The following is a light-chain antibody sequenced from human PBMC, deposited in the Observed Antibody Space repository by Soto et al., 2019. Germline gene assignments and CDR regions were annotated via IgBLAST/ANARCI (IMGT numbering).Light chain of an antibody. V-gene: IGKV3-15*01. CDR1: QSVSSN. CDR3: QQYTVRPLT. Sequence: EIVMTQSPATLSVSPGDRATLSCRASQSVSSNLAWYQQKPGQAPRLLIYGASTRATGIPARFSGSGSGTEFTLTINSLQSEDFAVYDCQQYTVRPLTFGGGTKVEI. J-gene: IGKJ4*01. CDR2: GAS.